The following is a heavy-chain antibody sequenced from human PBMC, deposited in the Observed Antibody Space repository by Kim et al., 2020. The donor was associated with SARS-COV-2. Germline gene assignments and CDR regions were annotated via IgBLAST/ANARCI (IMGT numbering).Heavy chain of an antibody. CDR3: ARRAGSLYYFDS. D-gene: IGHD3-10*01. V-gene: IGHV4-39*01. Sequence: SETLSLTCTVSGGSITTPYYWGWFRRPPGKGLEWIGYVSSNGVTYHNPSLRSRVTLSVDPSKNQVSLTVTSVTAADTAVFYCARRAGSLYYFDSWGQGTLVTVSS. CDR1: GGSITTPYY. CDR2: VSSNGVT. J-gene: IGHJ4*02.